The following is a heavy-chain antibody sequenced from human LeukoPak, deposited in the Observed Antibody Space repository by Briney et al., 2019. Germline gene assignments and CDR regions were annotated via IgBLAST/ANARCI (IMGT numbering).Heavy chain of an antibody. J-gene: IGHJ4*02. D-gene: IGHD3-22*01. CDR2: IISSGSTI. CDR3: ARGSITMIVVVINFDY. V-gene: IGHV3-11*04. Sequence: PGGSLRLSCAASGFTFSDYYMSWIRQAPGKGREWVSYIISSGSTIYYGDSVKGRFTISRDNAKNSLYLQMNSLRAEDTAVYYCARGSITMIVVVINFDYWGQGTLVTVSS. CDR1: GFTFSDYY.